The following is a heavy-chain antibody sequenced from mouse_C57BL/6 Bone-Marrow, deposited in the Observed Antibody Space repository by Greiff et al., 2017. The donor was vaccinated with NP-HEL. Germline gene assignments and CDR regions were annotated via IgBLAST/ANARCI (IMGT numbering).Heavy chain of an antibody. V-gene: IGHV1-64*01. J-gene: IGHJ2*01. D-gene: IGHD1-1*01. CDR3: ARSGYYGSPYYFDY. CDR1: GYTFTSYW. CDR2: IHPNSGST. Sequence: QVQLKQPGAELVKPGASVKLSCKASGYTFTSYWMHWVKQRPGQGLEWIGMIHPNSGSTNYNEKFKSKATLTVDKSSSTAYMQLSSLTSEDSAIYYCARSGYYGSPYYFDYWGQGTTLTVSS.